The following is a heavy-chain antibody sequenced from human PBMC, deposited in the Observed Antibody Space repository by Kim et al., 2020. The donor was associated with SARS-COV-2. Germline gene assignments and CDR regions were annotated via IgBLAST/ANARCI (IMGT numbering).Heavy chain of an antibody. CDR2: IYYSGST. V-gene: IGHV4-39*01. D-gene: IGHD4-4*01. CDR1: GGSISSSSYY. J-gene: IGHJ4*02. CDR3: ARLLSYSNYYFDY. Sequence: SETLSLTCTVSGGSISSSSYYWGWIRQPPGKGLEWIGSIYYSGSTYHNPSLKSRVTISVDTSKNQFSLKLSSVTAADTAVYYCARLLSYSNYYFDYWGQGTLVTVSS.